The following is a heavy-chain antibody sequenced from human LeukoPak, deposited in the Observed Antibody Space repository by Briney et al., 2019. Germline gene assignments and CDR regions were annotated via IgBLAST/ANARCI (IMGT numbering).Heavy chain of an antibody. J-gene: IGHJ4*02. CDR1: GFTFTSYA. CDR2: ISDSGGST. CDR3: AKQFYGDYGAFNY. V-gene: IGHV3-23*01. D-gene: IGHD4-17*01. Sequence: EGSLRLSCAASGFTFTSYAMNWVRQAPGKGLDWVSLISDSGGSTYYADSVKGRFTISRDNSKNTLYLQMNSLRAEDTAVYYCAKQFYGDYGAFNYWGRGTLVTVSS.